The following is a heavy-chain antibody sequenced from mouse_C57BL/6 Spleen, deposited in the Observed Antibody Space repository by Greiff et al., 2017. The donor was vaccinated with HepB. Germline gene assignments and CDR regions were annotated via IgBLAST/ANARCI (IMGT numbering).Heavy chain of an antibody. Sequence: QVHVKQSGAELVKPGASVKISCKASGYAFSSYWMNWVKQRPGKGLEWIGQIYPGDGDTNYNGKFKGKATLTADKSSSTAYMQLSSLTSEDSAVYFCARSGDPERFAYWGQGTLVTVSA. CDR2: IYPGDGDT. J-gene: IGHJ3*01. CDR1: GYAFSSYW. CDR3: ARSGDPERFAY. V-gene: IGHV1-80*01.